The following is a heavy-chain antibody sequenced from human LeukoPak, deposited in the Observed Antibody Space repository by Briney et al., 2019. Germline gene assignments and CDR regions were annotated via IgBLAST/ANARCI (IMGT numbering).Heavy chain of an antibody. CDR2: ITWNRDNI. V-gene: IGHV3-9*01. J-gene: IGHJ6*02. Sequence: GGSLRLSCTVSGFTFDDYAMHWVRHTPGKGLEWVAGITWNRDNIGYGDSVKGRSTISRDNVKNVLYLQMNSLRPEDTALYYCAKDLSSAITSALVLDVWGQGTTVIVS. CDR1: GFTFDDYA. D-gene: IGHD3-22*01. CDR3: AKDLSSAITSALVLDV.